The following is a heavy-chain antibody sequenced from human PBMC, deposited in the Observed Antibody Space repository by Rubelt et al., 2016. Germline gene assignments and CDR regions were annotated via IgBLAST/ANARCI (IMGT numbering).Heavy chain of an antibody. V-gene: IGHV1-2*02. CDR3: ATASPHYYDSSGYLVW. Sequence: VKVSCKASGYTFTGYYMHWVRQAPGQGLEWMGWINPNSDGTNYAQKFQGRVTMTRDTSISTAYMELSSLRSEDTAVYYCATASPHYYDSSGYLVWWGQGTLVTVSS. J-gene: IGHJ4*02. CDR1: GYTFTGYY. CDR2: INPNSDGT. D-gene: IGHD3-22*01.